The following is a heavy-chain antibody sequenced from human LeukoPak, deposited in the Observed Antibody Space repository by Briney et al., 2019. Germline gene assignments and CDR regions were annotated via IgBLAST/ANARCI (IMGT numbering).Heavy chain of an antibody. Sequence: KPSETLSLTCTVYGGSFSGYYWSWIRQPPGKGLEWIGEINHSGSTNYNPSLKSRVTIPVDTSKNHFSLKLSSVTAADTAVYFCARGPLVRYGDYVVWVYWGQGTLVTVSS. CDR1: GGSFSGYY. CDR2: INHSGST. V-gene: IGHV4-34*01. D-gene: IGHD4-17*01. J-gene: IGHJ4*02. CDR3: ARGPLVRYGDYVVWVY.